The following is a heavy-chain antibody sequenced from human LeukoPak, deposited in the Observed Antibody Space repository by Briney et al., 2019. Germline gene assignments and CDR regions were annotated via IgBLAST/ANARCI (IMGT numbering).Heavy chain of an antibody. CDR3: ARGRPDYGDYVLDY. CDR1: GGSISNSTNF. Sequence: SGTLSLTCTVSGGSISNSTNFWGWIRQPPGKEMEWIGSLYHSGRTYYNPSLKSRVTISEDSSKNQISLKMTSVTVADTAVYYCARGRPDYGDYVLDYWGQGTLVTVSS. J-gene: IGHJ4*02. CDR2: LYHSGRT. D-gene: IGHD4-17*01. V-gene: IGHV4-39*07.